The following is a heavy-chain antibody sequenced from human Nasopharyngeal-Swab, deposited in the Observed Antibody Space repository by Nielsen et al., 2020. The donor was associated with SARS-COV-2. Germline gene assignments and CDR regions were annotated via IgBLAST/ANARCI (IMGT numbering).Heavy chain of an antibody. V-gene: IGHV5-51*01. CDR1: GYNFANYW. CDR2: IYAGDSDT. J-gene: IGHJ6*03. Sequence: GESLKISCKGSGYNFANYWIAWVRQMPGKGLEWMGIIYAGDSDTRYSQSFQGQVTISVDKSIKTAYLQWSSLKASDTAMYFCARRKFQLLSGYYYYYMDVWGQGTTVTVSS. CDR3: ARRKFQLLSGYYYYYMDV. D-gene: IGHD2-2*01.